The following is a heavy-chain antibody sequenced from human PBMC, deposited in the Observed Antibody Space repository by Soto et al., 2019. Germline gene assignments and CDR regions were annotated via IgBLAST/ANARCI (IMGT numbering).Heavy chain of an antibody. CDR2: VSHDGINK. D-gene: IGHD3-9*01. CDR3: TRKFYDILNGYHGGAFDI. Sequence: GGSLRLSCAASGFTCNSYAMHWVRQAPGKGLEWVAVVSHDGINKYYADSVNGRLTISRDSSKNTVFLQMNSLRSEDTAVYYCTRKFYDILNGYHGGAFDIWGQGTMVTVSS. J-gene: IGHJ3*02. CDR1: GFTCNSYA. V-gene: IGHV3-30-3*01.